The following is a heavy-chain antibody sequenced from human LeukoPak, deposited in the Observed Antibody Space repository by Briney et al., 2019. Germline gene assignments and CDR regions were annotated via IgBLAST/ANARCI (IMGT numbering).Heavy chain of an antibody. J-gene: IGHJ6*02. CDR3: ARDRGRYCSGGSCYMFRDYYYGMDV. D-gene: IGHD2-15*01. CDR2: IYTSGST. Sequence: PSETLSLTCTVSGGSIRSYYWSWIRQPAGKGLEWIGRIYTSGSTNYNPSLKSRVTMSVDTSKNQFSLKLSSVTAADTAVYYCARDRGRYCSGGSCYMFRDYYYGMDVWGQGTTVTVSS. V-gene: IGHV4-4*07. CDR1: GGSIRSYY.